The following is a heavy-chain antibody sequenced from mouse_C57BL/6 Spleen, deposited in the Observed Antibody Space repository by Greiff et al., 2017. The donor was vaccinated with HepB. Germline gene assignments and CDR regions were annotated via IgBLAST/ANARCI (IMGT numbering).Heavy chain of an antibody. CDR2: INPNNGGT. CDR3: ARSYYVRTWFAY. Sequence: VQLQQSGPELVKPGASVKISCKASGYTFTDYYMNWVKQSHGKSLEWIGDINPNNGGTSYNQKFKGKATLTVDKSSSTAYMELRSLTSEDSAVYYCARSYYVRTWFAYWGQGTLVTVSA. V-gene: IGHV1-26*01. D-gene: IGHD1-1*01. CDR1: GYTFTDYY. J-gene: IGHJ3*01.